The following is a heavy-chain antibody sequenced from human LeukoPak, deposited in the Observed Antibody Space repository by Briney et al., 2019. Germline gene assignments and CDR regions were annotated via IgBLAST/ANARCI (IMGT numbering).Heavy chain of an antibody. Sequence: GESLKISCKGSGYSFTSYWIGWVRQMPGKGLEWMGIIYPGDSDTRYSPSFQSQVTISADKSISTAYLQWSSLKASDTAIYYCARHRDDYSLVGWLDPWGQGTLVTVSS. CDR2: IYPGDSDT. D-gene: IGHD5-24*01. CDR1: GYSFTSYW. CDR3: ARHRDDYSLVGWLDP. V-gene: IGHV5-51*01. J-gene: IGHJ5*02.